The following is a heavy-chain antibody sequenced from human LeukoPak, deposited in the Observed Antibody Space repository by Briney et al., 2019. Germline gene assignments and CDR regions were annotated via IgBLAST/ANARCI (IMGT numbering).Heavy chain of an antibody. D-gene: IGHD2-21*02. V-gene: IGHV3-7*01. CDR1: GFTFNNYW. CDR3: ARGSPWCGGGCD. CDR2: IKQDGSET. J-gene: IGHJ4*02. Sequence: GGSLRLSCAASGFTFNNYWMTWVRLAPGKGLEWVANIKQDGSETYYVDSVKGRFTISRDNAKNSLYLQMNSLRAEDTSVYFCARGSPWCGGGCDWGQGTLVTVSS.